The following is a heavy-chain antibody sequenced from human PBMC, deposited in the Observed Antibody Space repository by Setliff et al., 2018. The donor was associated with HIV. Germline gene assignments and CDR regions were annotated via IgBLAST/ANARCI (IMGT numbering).Heavy chain of an antibody. CDR2: IYTSGST. V-gene: IGHV4-61*09. CDR3: ARGPYYYNSSGQISAEYFQH. Sequence: PSETLSLTCTVSGGSISSGSYYWSWIRQPAGKGLEWIGHIYTSGSTNYNPSLKSRVTISVDRSKNQFSLKLSSVTAADTAVYYCARGPYYYNSSGQISAEYFQHWGQGTLVTVSS. D-gene: IGHD3-22*01. J-gene: IGHJ1*01. CDR1: GGSISSGSYY.